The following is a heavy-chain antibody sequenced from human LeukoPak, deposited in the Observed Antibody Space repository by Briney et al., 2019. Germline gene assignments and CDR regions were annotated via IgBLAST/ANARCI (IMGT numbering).Heavy chain of an antibody. CDR3: ARVGGYSPYYYYGMDV. D-gene: IGHD3-22*01. V-gene: IGHV4-30-4*01. CDR1: GGSISSGDYY. CDR2: IYYSGST. J-gene: IGHJ6*02. Sequence: SETLSLTCTVSGGSISSGDYYWSWIRQPPGKGLEWIGYIYYSGSTYYNPSLKSRVTISVDTSKNQFSLKLSSVTVADTAVYYCARVGGYSPYYYYGMDVWGQGTTVTVSS.